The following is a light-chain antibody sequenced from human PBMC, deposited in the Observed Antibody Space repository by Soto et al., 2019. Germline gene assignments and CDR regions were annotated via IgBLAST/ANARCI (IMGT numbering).Light chain of an antibody. J-gene: IGLJ1*01. CDR3: CSYAGGNLYV. CDR2: DVT. CDR1: NSDVGDYNY. Sequence: QSALTQPRSVSGSPRQSVSISCTGTNSDVGDYNYVSWYQQHPAKAPRLIIYDVTNRPSGVPDRFSGSKSGNTASLTISGLQADDEADYYCCSYAGGNLYVFGTGTRSPS. V-gene: IGLV2-11*01.